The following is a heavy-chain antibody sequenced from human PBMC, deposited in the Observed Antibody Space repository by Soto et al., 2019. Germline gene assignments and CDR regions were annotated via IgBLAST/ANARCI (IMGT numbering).Heavy chain of an antibody. J-gene: IGHJ6*02. D-gene: IGHD2-2*01. CDR1: GGSISSYY. V-gene: IGHV4-4*07. CDR2: IYTSGST. CDR3: ARVKYPFDFYYDMDV. Sequence: TSETLSLTCTVSGGSISSYYWSWIRQPAGKGLEWIGRIYTSGSTYYNPSLKSRLTMSLDTSQNQFSLKLNSVTAADTAVYFCARVKYPFDFYYDMDVWGQGTTVTVSS.